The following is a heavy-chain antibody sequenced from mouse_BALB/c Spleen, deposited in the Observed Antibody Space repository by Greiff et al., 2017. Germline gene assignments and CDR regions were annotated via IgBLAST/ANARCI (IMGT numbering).Heavy chain of an antibody. V-gene: IGHV5-4*02. CDR1: GFTFSDYY. Sequence: EVQLVESGGGLVKPGGSLKLSCAASGFTFSDYYMYWVRQTPEKRLEWVATISDGGSYTYYPDSVKGRFTISRDKAKNNLYLQMSSLKSEDTAMYYCARGEAWFAYWGQGTLVTVSA. CDR2: ISDGGSYT. CDR3: ARGEAWFAY. J-gene: IGHJ3*01.